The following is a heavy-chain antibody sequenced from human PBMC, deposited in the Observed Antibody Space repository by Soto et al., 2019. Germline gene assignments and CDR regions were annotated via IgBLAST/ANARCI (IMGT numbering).Heavy chain of an antibody. CDR3: SADRGWELGRFDL. D-gene: IGHD1-26*01. J-gene: IGHJ5*02. CDR2: IKTNTDGGTT. V-gene: IGHV3-15*07. Sequence: PGGSLRLSCAASGFNFTDAWMNWVRQAPGKGLEWVGRIKTNTDGGTTDYAAPVRDRFTISRDDSKHTLSLQMNSLMTEDTAVYYCSADRGWELGRFDLWGQGTLVTVST. CDR1: GFNFTDAW.